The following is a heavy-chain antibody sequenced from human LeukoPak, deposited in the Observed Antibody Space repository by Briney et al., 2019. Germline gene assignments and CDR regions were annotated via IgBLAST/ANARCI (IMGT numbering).Heavy chain of an antibody. J-gene: IGHJ6*03. CDR1: GYSFTSYW. Sequence: GESLKISCKGSGYSFTSYWIGWVRQMPGKGLEWMGIIYPGDSDTRYSPSFQGQVTISADKSISTAYLQWSSLKASDTAMYYCARHGAFGRVGSYYMDVWGKGTTVTVSS. V-gene: IGHV5-51*01. D-gene: IGHD3-16*01. CDR2: IYPGDSDT. CDR3: ARHGAFGRVGSYYMDV.